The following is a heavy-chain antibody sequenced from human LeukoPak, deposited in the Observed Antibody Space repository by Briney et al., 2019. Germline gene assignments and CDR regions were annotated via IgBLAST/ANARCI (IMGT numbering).Heavy chain of an antibody. CDR1: GYTFTSHG. V-gene: IGHV1-18*01. J-gene: IGHJ4*02. D-gene: IGHD3-9*01. CDR3: ARGYYDILTGYYTSYYFDY. CDR2: ISAYNGNT. Sequence: GASVKVSCKASGYTFTSHGISWVRQAPGQGLEWMGWISAYNGNTNYAQKLQGRVTMTTDTSTSTAYMELRSLRSDDTAVYYCARGYYDILTGYYTSYYFDYWGQGTLVTVSS.